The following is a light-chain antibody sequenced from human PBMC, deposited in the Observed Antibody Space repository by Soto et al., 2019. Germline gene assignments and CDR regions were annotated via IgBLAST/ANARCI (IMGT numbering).Light chain of an antibody. CDR3: QKYNSAPQT. CDR2: AAS. Sequence: DIQMPQSPSSLSASVGDRVTITCRASQGISNYVAWYQQKPGKVPKLLIYAASTLQSGVPSRFSGSGSGTDFTLTISSLQPEDGATYYCQKYNSAPQTFGGGTKVEIK. V-gene: IGKV1-27*01. CDR1: QGISNY. J-gene: IGKJ4*01.